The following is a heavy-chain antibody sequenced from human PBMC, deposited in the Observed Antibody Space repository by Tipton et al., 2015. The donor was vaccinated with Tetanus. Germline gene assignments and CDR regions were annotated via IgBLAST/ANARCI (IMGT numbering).Heavy chain of an antibody. CDR1: GVSISSNSYY. Sequence: TLSLTCTVSGVSISSNSYYWGWIRQPPGKGLEWIGTVFHSGTTYYNPSLKSRVTISGDTSKNQFSLKLTPVTAADTAVYYCARWIAVTGTDFDFWGQGTLVTVSS. CDR3: ARWIAVTGTDFDF. J-gene: IGHJ4*02. CDR2: VFHSGTT. D-gene: IGHD6-19*01. V-gene: IGHV4-39*01.